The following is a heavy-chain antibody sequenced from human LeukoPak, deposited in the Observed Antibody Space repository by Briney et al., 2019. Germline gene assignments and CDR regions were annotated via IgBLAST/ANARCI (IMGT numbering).Heavy chain of an antibody. J-gene: IGHJ4*02. V-gene: IGHV1-3*01. CDR2: INAGNGNT. CDR3: AREGYSNLMNFDY. CDR1: GYTFTSYA. D-gene: IGHD4-11*01. Sequence: ASVKVSCKASGYTFTSYAMHWVRQAPGQRLEWMGWINAGNGNTKYSQKFQGRVTMTRDTSTSTVYMELSSLRSEDTAVYYCAREGYSNLMNFDYWGQGTLVTVSS.